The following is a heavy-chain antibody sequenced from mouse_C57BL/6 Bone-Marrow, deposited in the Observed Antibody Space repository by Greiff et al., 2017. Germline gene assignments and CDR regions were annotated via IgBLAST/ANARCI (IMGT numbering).Heavy chain of an antibody. Sequence: VQLQQPGAELVKPGASVKLSCKASGYTFTSYWMHWVKQRPGQGLEWIGMIHTNSGSTNYNEQFKSKATLTVDKASSTAYMQLSSLTAADSAFYDWARTGITTVVATRYFDYWGQGTTLTVSS. D-gene: IGHD1-1*01. CDR3: ARTGITTVVATRYFDY. J-gene: IGHJ2*01. CDR1: GYTFTSYW. CDR2: IHTNSGST. V-gene: IGHV1-64*01.